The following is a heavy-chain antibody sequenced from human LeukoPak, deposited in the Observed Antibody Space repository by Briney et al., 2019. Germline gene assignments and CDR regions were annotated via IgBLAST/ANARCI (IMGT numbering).Heavy chain of an antibody. CDR1: GYTLTELS. CDR2: FDPEDGET. CDR3: STSKGRWFDP. J-gene: IGHJ5*02. Sequence: ASVKVSCKVSGYTLTELSMHWVRQAPGKGLEWMGGFDPEDGETIYAQKFQGRVTMTEDTSTDTAYMELSSLRSEDTAVYYWSTSKGRWFDPWGQGTLVTVSS. V-gene: IGHV1-24*01.